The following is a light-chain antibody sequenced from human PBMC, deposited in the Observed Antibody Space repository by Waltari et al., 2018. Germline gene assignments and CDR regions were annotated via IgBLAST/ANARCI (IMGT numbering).Light chain of an antibody. CDR2: DVT. V-gene: IGLV2-14*03. CDR1: SSDVGAYDY. Sequence: QSALTQPASVSGSPGQSLTISCTGTSSDVGAYDYVSWYQQHPGKAPKLMISDVTHRPSGVSNRFSGSKSGNTASLTISGLQADDESDYYCSSYTSSSTWVFGGGTKLTVL. CDR3: SSYTSSSTWV. J-gene: IGLJ3*02.